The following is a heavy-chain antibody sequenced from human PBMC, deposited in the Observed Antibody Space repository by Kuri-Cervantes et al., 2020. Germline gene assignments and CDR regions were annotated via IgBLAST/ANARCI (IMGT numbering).Heavy chain of an antibody. Sequence: GGSLRLSCAASGFTLSTYTMNWVRLAPGKGLEWVSSISSNSDYIYYADSVKGRFTISRDNAKNSLYLQMNSLRAEDTAVYYCARYVYGVTTQFDYWGQGTLVTVSS. J-gene: IGHJ4*02. CDR2: ISSNSDYI. V-gene: IGHV3-21*06. D-gene: IGHD4-17*01. CDR3: ARYVYGVTTQFDY. CDR1: GFTLSTYT.